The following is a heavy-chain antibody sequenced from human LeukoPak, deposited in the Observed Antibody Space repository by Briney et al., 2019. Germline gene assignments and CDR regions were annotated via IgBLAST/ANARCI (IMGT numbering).Heavy chain of an antibody. CDR2: INHSGST. CDR1: GGSFSGYY. CDR3: ARTWIYYYYYMDV. D-gene: IGHD2-2*03. V-gene: IGHV4-34*01. Sequence: SETLSLTCAVYGGSFSGYYWSWIRQPPGKGLEWIGEINHSGSTNYNPSLKSRVTISVDMSKNQFSLKLSSVTAADTAVYYCARTWIYYYYYMDVWGKGTTVTVSS. J-gene: IGHJ6*03.